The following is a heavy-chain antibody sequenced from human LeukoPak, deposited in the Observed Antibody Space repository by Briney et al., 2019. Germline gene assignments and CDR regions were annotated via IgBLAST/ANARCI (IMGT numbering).Heavy chain of an antibody. D-gene: IGHD5-24*01. Sequence: GGSLRLSCAASGFTVSSNYMSWGRQAPGKGLEWVSVIYSGGSTYYADSVKGRFTISRDNSKNTLYLQMNSLRAEDTAVYYCARRGDGYNLYYFDYWGQGTLVTVSS. V-gene: IGHV3-53*01. CDR1: GFTVSSNY. CDR2: IYSGGST. J-gene: IGHJ4*02. CDR3: ARRGDGYNLYYFDY.